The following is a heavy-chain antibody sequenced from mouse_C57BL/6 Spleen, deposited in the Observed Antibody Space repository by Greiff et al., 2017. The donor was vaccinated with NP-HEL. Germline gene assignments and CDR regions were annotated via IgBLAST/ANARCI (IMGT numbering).Heavy chain of an antibody. D-gene: IGHD1-1*01. CDR3: ARGGFITTVVALHWYFDV. V-gene: IGHV1-64*01. CDR2: IHPNSGST. J-gene: IGHJ1*03. Sequence: VQLQQPGAELVKPGASVKLSCKASGYTFTSYWMHWVKQRPGQGLEWIGMIHPNSGSTNYNEKFKSKATLTVDKSSSTAYMQLSSLTSEDSAVYYCARGGFITTVVALHWYFDVWGTGTTVTVSS. CDR1: GYTFTSYW.